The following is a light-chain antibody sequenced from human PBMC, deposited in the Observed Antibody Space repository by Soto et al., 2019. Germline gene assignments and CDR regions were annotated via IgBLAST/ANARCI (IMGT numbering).Light chain of an antibody. CDR1: QGISNY. V-gene: IGKV1-27*01. J-gene: IGKJ3*01. CDR3: RTHNSATFA. Sequence: DLQMTQSPSSLSASVGDRVTITCRASQGISNYLAWYQQNPGKVPKLLIYAAYTLQLGVPSRFIGSGSGTDFTFTISSLQTEDGATYSFRTHNSATFAFGTGTKVAIK. CDR2: AAY.